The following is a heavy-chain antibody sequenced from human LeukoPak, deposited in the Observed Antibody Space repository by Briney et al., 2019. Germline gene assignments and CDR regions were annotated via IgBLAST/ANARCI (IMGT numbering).Heavy chain of an antibody. V-gene: IGHV4-4*07. D-gene: IGHD1-26*01. J-gene: IGHJ3*02. CDR3: ARDWYSGSYGAFDI. CDR2: IYTSGST. CDR1: GGSISSYY. Sequence: SETLSLTCTVSGGSISSYYWSWIRQPAGKGLEWIGRIYTSGSTNYNPSLKSRVTMSVDTSKNQFSLKPSSVTAADTAVYYCARDWYSGSYGAFDIWGQGTMVTVSS.